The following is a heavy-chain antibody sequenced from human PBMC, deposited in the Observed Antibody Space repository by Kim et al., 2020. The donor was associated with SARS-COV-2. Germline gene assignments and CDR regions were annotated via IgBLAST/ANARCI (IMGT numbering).Heavy chain of an antibody. V-gene: IGHV4-4*06. Sequence: SRVTMSVDTSKNQFSLKLSSVTAADTAVYYCARDLVGPFLELRTYNWFDPWGQGTLVTVSS. D-gene: IGHD1-7*01. J-gene: IGHJ5*02. CDR3: ARDLVGPFLELRTYNWFDP.